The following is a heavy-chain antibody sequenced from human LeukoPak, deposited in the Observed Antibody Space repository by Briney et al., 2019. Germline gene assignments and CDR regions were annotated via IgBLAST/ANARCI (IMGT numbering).Heavy chain of an antibody. CDR3: ARDETYDYESNGYLDF. CDR2: IRHDGSET. J-gene: IGHJ4*02. Sequence: GGSLRLSCAASGFTFTNYWMIWVRQAPGKGLEWVANIRHDGSETYYVDSLRGRFTISRDNAKNLVYLQMSSLRAEDTAIYYCARDETYDYESNGYLDFWGQGTVVTVSS. CDR1: GFTFTNYW. D-gene: IGHD3-22*01. V-gene: IGHV3-7*01.